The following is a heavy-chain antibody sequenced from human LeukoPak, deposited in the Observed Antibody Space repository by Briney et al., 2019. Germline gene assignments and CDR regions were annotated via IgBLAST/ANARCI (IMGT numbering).Heavy chain of an antibody. D-gene: IGHD1-26*01. Sequence: GESLKISCKGSGYSFTNYWITWVRQMPGKGLEWMGGVDPGDSYIKYSPSFQGHVTISADKSISTAYLQWSSLKASDTAMYYCARHFGGSYYDDYWGQGTLVTVSS. CDR1: GYSFTNYW. CDR2: VDPGDSYI. J-gene: IGHJ4*02. V-gene: IGHV5-10-1*01. CDR3: ARHFGGSYYDDY.